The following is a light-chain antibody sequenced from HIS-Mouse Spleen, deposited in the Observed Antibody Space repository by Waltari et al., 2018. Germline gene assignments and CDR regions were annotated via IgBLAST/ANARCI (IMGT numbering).Light chain of an antibody. CDR2: DVS. Sequence: QSALTQPRSVSGSPGQSVTISCTGTSSDVGGYNYVSWYQPHPGKAPKLMIYDVSKRPPGVPDRFSGSKSGNTASLTISGLQAEDEADYYCCSYAGSYTVVFGGGTKLTVL. CDR3: CSYAGSYTVV. V-gene: IGLV2-11*01. CDR1: SSDVGGYNY. J-gene: IGLJ2*01.